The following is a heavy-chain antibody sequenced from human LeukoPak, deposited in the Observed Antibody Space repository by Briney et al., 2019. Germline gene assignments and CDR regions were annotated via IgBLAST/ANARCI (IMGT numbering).Heavy chain of an antibody. CDR1: VFTFSSYG. J-gene: IGHJ3*02. D-gene: IGHD2-15*01. Sequence: GGSLRLSCAAAVFTFSSYGMSWVRQASGKGLEWVAANSGSGGSTYYADSVKGRFTISRDNSKNTLYLQMNSLRAEDTAVYYCAKLVGYCSGGSCYDAFDIWGQGTMVTVSS. V-gene: IGHV3-23*01. CDR3: AKLVGYCSGGSCYDAFDI. CDR2: NSGSGGST.